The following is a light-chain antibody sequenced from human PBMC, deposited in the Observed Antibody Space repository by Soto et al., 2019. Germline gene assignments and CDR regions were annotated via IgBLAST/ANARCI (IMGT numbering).Light chain of an antibody. CDR3: CSYAGTYTLWV. CDR1: SGDVGGYNF. Sequence: QSALTQPRSVSGSPGKSVTISCTGTSGDVGGYNFVSWYQQYPGKAPKLIIYDVTKRPSGVPDRFSGSKSGNTASLTISGLQAEDEADYYCCSYAGTYTLWVFGGGTKLTVL. CDR2: DVT. V-gene: IGLV2-11*01. J-gene: IGLJ3*02.